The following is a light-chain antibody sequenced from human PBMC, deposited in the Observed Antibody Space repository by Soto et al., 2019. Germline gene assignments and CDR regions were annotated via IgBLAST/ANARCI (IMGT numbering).Light chain of an antibody. Sequence: DIQMTQSPSSLSASVGDRVTITCQASQDISNYLHWYQQKPGKAPKLLIYDASNLETGVPSRFSGSGSGTDFTFTISSLQPEDIATYYCQQYDNLPLTFGGGTMVEIK. V-gene: IGKV1-33*01. CDR2: DAS. CDR3: QQYDNLPLT. CDR1: QDISNY. J-gene: IGKJ4*01.